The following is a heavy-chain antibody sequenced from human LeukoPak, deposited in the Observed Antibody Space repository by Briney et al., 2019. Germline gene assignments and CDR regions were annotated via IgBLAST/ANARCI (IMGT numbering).Heavy chain of an antibody. D-gene: IGHD5-24*01. CDR1: GFTFSSYA. CDR2: INRDGSEK. CDR3: VRDVEI. Sequence: QPGGSLRLSCAASGFTFSSYAMSWVRQAPGKGLQWVASINRDGSEKHPVDSVKGRFTISRDNAKNSVYLQMSGLTVEDTAVYYCVRDVEIWGQGTLVTVSS. J-gene: IGHJ4*02. V-gene: IGHV3-7*01.